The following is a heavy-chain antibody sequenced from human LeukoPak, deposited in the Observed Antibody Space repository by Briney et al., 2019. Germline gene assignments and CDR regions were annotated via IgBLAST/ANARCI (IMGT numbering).Heavy chain of an antibody. J-gene: IGHJ6*02. CDR1: GGAFSGYY. CDR3: ARGDQQLDF. Sequence: SETLSLTCAVYGGAFSGYYVSWIRQPPGKGLEWIGEINHSGSTNYNPSLKSRVTISVDTSKNQFSLKLSSVTAADTAVYYCARGDQQLDFWGQGTTVTVSS. V-gene: IGHV4-34*01. D-gene: IGHD6-13*01. CDR2: INHSGST.